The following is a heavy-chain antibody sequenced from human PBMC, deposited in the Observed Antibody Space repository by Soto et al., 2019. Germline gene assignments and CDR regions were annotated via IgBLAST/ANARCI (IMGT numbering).Heavy chain of an antibody. J-gene: IGHJ4*02. CDR2: INPNSGGT. D-gene: IGHD1-1*01. CDR3: VREPATAKPEGVDF. Sequence: RASVKVSCKASGYTFSDYYIHRVRQAPGQGLEWMGWINPNSGGTKYAPKFQGGVTMTRDTSITTAYMELSRLRSGDTAVYYCVREPATAKPEGVDFWGQGTLVTVSS. CDR1: GYTFSDYY. V-gene: IGHV1-2*02.